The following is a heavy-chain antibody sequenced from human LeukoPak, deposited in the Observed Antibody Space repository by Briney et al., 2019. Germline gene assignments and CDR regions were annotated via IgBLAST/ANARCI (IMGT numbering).Heavy chain of an antibody. CDR1: GYTFTGYY. V-gene: IGHV1-2*06. CDR3: ARDITPYYFDY. Sequence: ASVKVSCKASGYTFTGYYMHWVRQAPGQGLEWMGRINPNSGGTNYAQKFQGRVTMTRDTSISTAYMELRSLRSDDTAVYYCARDITPYYFDYWGQGTLVTVSS. CDR2: INPNSGGT. J-gene: IGHJ4*02.